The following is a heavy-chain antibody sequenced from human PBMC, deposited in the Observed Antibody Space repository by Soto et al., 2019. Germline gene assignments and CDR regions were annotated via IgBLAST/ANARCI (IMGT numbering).Heavy chain of an antibody. V-gene: IGHV3-30*03. Sequence: QVQLVESGGGVVQPGRSLRLTCAACGFTFSSNGMHWVRQAPGKGLEWVALVSYDGSKTYYADSVRGRFTISRDNSENTLYLQMNSLRAEDTAVYYCARWVGGSMYDNSGKYDSWGQGTLVTVSS. CDR2: VSYDGSKT. J-gene: IGHJ5*01. D-gene: IGHD3-22*01. CDR1: GFTFSSNG. CDR3: ARWVGGSMYDNSGKYDS.